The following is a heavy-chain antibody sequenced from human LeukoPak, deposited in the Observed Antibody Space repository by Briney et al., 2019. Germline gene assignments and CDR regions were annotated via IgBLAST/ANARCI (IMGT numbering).Heavy chain of an antibody. D-gene: IGHD3-10*01. CDR2: IYSGGST. V-gene: IGHV3-66*01. J-gene: IGHJ6*02. CDR1: GLPVSKNY. Sequence: GALEPSFAASGLPVSKNYMRWVRPASEKGVEGGAIIYSGGSTYYPDSVKGRFTLSRDSSKNTLYLQMNSLRAEDTAVYYCAREGSLLLWFGESRDYYYGMDVWGQGTTVTVSS. CDR3: AREGSLLLWFGESRDYYYGMDV.